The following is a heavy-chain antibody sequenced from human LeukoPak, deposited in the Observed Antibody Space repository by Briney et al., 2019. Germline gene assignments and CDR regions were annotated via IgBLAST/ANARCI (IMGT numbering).Heavy chain of an antibody. CDR3: ARAYYGGKVPRY. V-gene: IGHV1-18*04. D-gene: IGHD4-23*01. CDR1: GYTFTGYY. J-gene: IGHJ4*02. CDR2: ISAYNGNT. Sequence: SVKVSCKASGYTFTGYYMHWVRQAPGQGLEWMGWISAYNGNTNYAQKLQGRVTMTTDTSTSTAYMELRSLRSDDTAVYYCARAYYGGKVPRYWGQGTLVTVSS.